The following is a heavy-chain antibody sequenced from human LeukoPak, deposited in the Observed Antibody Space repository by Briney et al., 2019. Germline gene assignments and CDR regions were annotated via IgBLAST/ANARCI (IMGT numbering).Heavy chain of an antibody. J-gene: IGHJ1*01. D-gene: IGHD1-26*01. CDR3: AKEGIVGATTPPEYFQH. V-gene: IGHV3-23*01. Sequence: GGSLRLSCAASGFTFSNYGMNWVRQAPGKGLEWISGIIGSGGITYYADSVKGRFTISRDNSKNTLYLQIYSLRAEDTAVYYCAKEGIVGATTPPEYFQHWGQGTLVTVSS. CDR1: GFTFSNYG. CDR2: IIGSGGIT.